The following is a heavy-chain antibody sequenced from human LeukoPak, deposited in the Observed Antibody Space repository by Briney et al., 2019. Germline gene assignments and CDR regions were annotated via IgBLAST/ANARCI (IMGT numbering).Heavy chain of an antibody. CDR1: GFTVSSNY. CDR3: ARVDHWNFRAAFDY. V-gene: IGHV3-48*01. D-gene: IGHD1-7*01. Sequence: GGSLRLSCAASGFTVSSNYMNWVRQAPGKGLEWISYISSRSSTIFYADSVKGRFTISRDNAKNSLYLQMNSLRAEDTAVYYCARVDHWNFRAAFDYWGQGTLVTVSS. J-gene: IGHJ4*02. CDR2: ISSRSSTI.